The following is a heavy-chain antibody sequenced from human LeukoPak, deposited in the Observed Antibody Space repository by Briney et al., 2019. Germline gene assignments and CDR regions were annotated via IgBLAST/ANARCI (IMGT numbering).Heavy chain of an antibody. J-gene: IGHJ4*02. Sequence: PSETLSLTCTVSGGSISSGSYYWSWIRQPAGKGLEWIGRIYTSGSTNYNPSLKSRVTISVDTSKNQFSLKLTSVTAADTAVYYCASGADYSNYYFNYWGQGTLVTVSS. CDR1: GGSISSGSYY. D-gene: IGHD4-11*01. V-gene: IGHV4-61*02. CDR3: ASGADYSNYYFNY. CDR2: IYTSGST.